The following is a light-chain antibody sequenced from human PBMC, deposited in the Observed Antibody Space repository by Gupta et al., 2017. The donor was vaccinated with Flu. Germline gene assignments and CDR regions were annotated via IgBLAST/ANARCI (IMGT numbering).Light chain of an antibody. V-gene: IGKV1-12*02. CDR3: QHENSCPFT. J-gene: IGKJ3*01. CDR2: NAS. Sequence: DIQMTQSPSSVSASVRDSVTITCRASQGIGTWLAWYQQKPGKAPKLLIYNASSLNSGVPSRFSGSGSGTDFTLTISSRQPEEFATYYCQHENSCPFTFGHGTHVDFK. CDR1: QGIGTW.